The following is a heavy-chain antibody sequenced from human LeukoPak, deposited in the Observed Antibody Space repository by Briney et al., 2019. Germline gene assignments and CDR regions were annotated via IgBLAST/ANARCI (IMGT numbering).Heavy chain of an antibody. CDR2: INPNSGGT. J-gene: IGHJ4*02. D-gene: IGHD5-12*01. CDR1: GYTFTGYY. V-gene: IGHV1-2*02. CDR3: ARVGGYSGYAPGYFDY. Sequence: ASVKVSCKASGYTFTGYYIHWVRQAPGQGLEWMGWINPNSGGTNYAQKFHGRVTMTRDTSISTAYMELNSLRAEDTAVYYCARVGGYSGYAPGYFDYWGQGTLVTVSS.